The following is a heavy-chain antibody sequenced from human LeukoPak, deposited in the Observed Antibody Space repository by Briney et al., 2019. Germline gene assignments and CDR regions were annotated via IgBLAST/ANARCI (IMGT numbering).Heavy chain of an antibody. CDR2: IYPGDSDT. J-gene: IGHJ4*02. Sequence: GESLKISCKASGYTFSTYWIGWVRQMPGKGLEWMGIIYPGDSDTRYSPSSQGQVTITADKYISTAYLQWSSLKASDTAMYYCARSIAAAGRVDYWGQGTLVTVSS. D-gene: IGHD6-13*01. V-gene: IGHV5-51*01. CDR1: GYTFSTYW. CDR3: ARSIAAAGRVDY.